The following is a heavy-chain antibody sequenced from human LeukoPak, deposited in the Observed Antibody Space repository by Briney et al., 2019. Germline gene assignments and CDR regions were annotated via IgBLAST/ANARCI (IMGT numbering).Heavy chain of an antibody. CDR3: ARKGWLPFDY. CDR1: GYTFTSYY. Sequence: ASVKVSCKASGYTFTSYYTHWVRQAPGQGLEWMGIINPSGGSTSYAQKFQGRVTMTRDMSTSTVYTELSSLRSEDTAVYYCARKGWLPFDYWGQGTLVTVSS. D-gene: IGHD3-22*01. J-gene: IGHJ4*02. V-gene: IGHV1-46*01. CDR2: INPSGGST.